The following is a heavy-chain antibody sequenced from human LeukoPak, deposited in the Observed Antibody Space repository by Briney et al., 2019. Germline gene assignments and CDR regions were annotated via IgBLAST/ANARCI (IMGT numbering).Heavy chain of an antibody. J-gene: IGHJ4*02. CDR3: ALQYCSSASCYWVLEY. CDR1: GYTFTSSA. V-gene: IGHV1-3*01. CDR2: INAGNGST. D-gene: IGHD2-2*01. Sequence: GASVKVSCKASGYTFTSSAVHWVRQAPGQRLEWMGWINAGNGSTKYSQKFQGRVTITRDTSANTAYMELSSLRSEDTAVYYCALQYCSSASCYWVLEYWGQGTLVTVSS.